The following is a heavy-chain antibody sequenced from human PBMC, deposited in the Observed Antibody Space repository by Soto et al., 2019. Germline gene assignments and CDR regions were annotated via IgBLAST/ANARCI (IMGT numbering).Heavy chain of an antibody. CDR3: ARGPEGAARPTGTFDY. Sequence: PSETLSLTCAVYGGSFSGYYWSWIRQPPGKGLEWIGEINHSGSTNYNPSLKSRVTISVDTSKNQFSLKLSSVTAADTAVYYCARGPEGAARPTGTFDYWGQGTLVTVSS. V-gene: IGHV4-34*01. CDR2: INHSGST. D-gene: IGHD6-6*01. CDR1: GGSFSGYY. J-gene: IGHJ4*02.